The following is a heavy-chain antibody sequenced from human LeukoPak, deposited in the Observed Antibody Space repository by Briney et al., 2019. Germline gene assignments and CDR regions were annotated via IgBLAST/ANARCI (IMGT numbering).Heavy chain of an antibody. CDR1: GGSISSYS. V-gene: IGHV4-4*07. J-gene: IGHJ4*02. Sequence: SETLSLTCTVSGGSISSYSWSWIRQPAGKGLEWIGRIYTSGSTRYNPSLTSRVTMSVDTSKNQFSLKLRSVTAADTAVYYCARAVHCSGGSCYFDYWGQGTLVTVSS. D-gene: IGHD2-15*01. CDR2: IYTSGST. CDR3: ARAVHCSGGSCYFDY.